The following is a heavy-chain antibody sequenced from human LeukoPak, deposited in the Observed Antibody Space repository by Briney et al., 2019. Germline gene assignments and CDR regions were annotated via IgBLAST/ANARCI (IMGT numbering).Heavy chain of an antibody. J-gene: IGHJ4*02. Sequence: PGGSLRLSCAASGFTFSTHWMYWVRQAPGKELVWVSRISGDGSQTSYADSVKGRFTISRDNSKNTLYLQMNSLRGEDTGVYYCARDPVPATARHFDYWGQGTLVTVFS. CDR1: GFTFSTHW. CDR3: ARDPVPATARHFDY. D-gene: IGHD1-1*01. V-gene: IGHV3-74*01. CDR2: ISGDGSQT.